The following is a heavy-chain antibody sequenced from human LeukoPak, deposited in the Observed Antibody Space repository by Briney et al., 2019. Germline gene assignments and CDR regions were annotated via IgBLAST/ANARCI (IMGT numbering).Heavy chain of an antibody. CDR3: ARDQRWLQPFDY. Sequence: PGGSLRLSCAASGFTFSSYNMNWVRQAPGKGLEWVSSIRSSSSYIYYADSVKGRFTISRDNAKNSLYLQMNSLRAEDTAVYYCARDQRWLQPFDYWGQGTLVTVSS. J-gene: IGHJ4*02. CDR2: IRSSSSYI. CDR1: GFTFSSYN. V-gene: IGHV3-21*01. D-gene: IGHD5-24*01.